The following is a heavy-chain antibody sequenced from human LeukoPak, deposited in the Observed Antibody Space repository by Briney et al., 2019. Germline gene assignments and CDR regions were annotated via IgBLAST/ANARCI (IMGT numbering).Heavy chain of an antibody. CDR3: ARVAYDILTGYYYYYMDV. Sequence: GGSLRLSCAASGFTFRSSWMSWVRQAPGKGLEWVSYISSSGSTIYYADSVKGRFTISRDNAKNSLYLQMNSLRAEDTAVYYCARVAYDILTGYYYYYMDVWGKGTTVTISS. V-gene: IGHV3-48*03. CDR1: GFTFRSSW. CDR2: ISSSGSTI. J-gene: IGHJ6*03. D-gene: IGHD3-9*01.